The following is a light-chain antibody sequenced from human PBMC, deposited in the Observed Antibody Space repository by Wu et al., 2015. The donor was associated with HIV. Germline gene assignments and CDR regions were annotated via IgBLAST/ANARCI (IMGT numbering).Light chain of an antibody. Sequence: EIVLTQSPGTLSLSPGERATLSCRARQSVGSSYLAWYQQKPGQAPRLLIYGASSRATGIPDRFSGSGSGTDFTLTISRLEPEDFAVYYCQQYGSSPRYTFGQGTKLEIK. CDR1: QSVGSSY. CDR3: QQYGSSPRYT. V-gene: IGKV3-20*01. CDR2: GAS. J-gene: IGKJ2*01.